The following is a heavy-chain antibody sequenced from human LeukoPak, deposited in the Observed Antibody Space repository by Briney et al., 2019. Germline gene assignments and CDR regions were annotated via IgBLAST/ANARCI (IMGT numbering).Heavy chain of an antibody. Sequence: SETLSLTCTVSGGSISSSGYYWGWIRQSPGRGLEWIGSVDYSGNTYYNPSLESRVTTSVDMSKNQFSLKLSSVTAADTAVYYCARDQRSLFDVWGQGSLVTVSS. J-gene: IGHJ4*02. V-gene: IGHV4-39*02. CDR2: VDYSGNT. D-gene: IGHD1-26*01. CDR1: GGSISSSGYY. CDR3: ARDQRSLFDV.